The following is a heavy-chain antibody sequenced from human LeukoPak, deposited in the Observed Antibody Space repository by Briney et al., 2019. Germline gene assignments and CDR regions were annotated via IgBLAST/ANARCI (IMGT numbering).Heavy chain of an antibody. Sequence: PGGSLRLSCAASGFSFSDYYISWIRQAPGKGLEWVSYISSSGSTIYYADSVKGRFTISRDNAKNSLYLQMNSLRAEDTAVYYCARDEDWAKGAFDIWGQGTMVTVSS. CDR2: ISSSGSTI. V-gene: IGHV3-11*01. CDR1: GFSFSDYY. D-gene: IGHD3-9*01. J-gene: IGHJ3*02. CDR3: ARDEDWAKGAFDI.